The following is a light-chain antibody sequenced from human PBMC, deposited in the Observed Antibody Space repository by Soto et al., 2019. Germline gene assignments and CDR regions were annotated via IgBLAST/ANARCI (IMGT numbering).Light chain of an antibody. V-gene: IGKV4-1*01. CDR3: QQYNNWPRT. CDR2: WAS. CDR1: QSVLNSPNNKNY. J-gene: IGKJ1*01. Sequence: DIVMTQSPDSLAVSLGERATINCKSSQSVLNSPNNKNYLTWYQQKPGQPPKLLIYWASTRESGVPDRFSGSGSGTDFTLTISSLQSEDFAVYYCQQYNNWPRTFGQGTKVDI.